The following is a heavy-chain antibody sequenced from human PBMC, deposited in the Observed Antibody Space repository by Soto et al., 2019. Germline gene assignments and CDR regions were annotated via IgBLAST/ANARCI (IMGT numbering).Heavy chain of an antibody. CDR2: ISGSGGST. CDR3: AKALGATYNFYYYGMDV. Sequence: LRLSCAASGFTFSSYATSWVRQAPWKWLEWVSAISGSGGSTYYADSVKGRFTISRDNSKNTLYLQMNSLRAEDTAVYYCAKALGATYNFYYYGMDVWGQGTTVTVSS. CDR1: GFTFSSYA. V-gene: IGHV3-23*01. J-gene: IGHJ6*02. D-gene: IGHD1-26*01.